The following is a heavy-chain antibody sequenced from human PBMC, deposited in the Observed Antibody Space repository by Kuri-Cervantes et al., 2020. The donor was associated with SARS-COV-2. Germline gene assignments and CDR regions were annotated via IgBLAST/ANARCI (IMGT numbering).Heavy chain of an antibody. CDR2: ISSSSSTI. D-gene: IGHD3-22*01. CDR1: GFTFSSYS. J-gene: IGHJ4*02. Sequence: GESLKISCAASGFTFSSYSMNWVRQAPGKGLEWVSYISSSSSTIYYADSVKGRFTISRDNAKNSLYLQMNSLRAEDTAVYYCARDLYYYDSSGYYSDFDYWGQGTLVTVSS. CDR3: ARDLYYYDSSGYYSDFDY. V-gene: IGHV3-48*04.